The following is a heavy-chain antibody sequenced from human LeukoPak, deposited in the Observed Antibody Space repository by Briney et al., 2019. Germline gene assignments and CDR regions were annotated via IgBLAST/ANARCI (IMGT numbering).Heavy chain of an antibody. V-gene: IGHV4-34*01. CDR1: GGSFSGFY. D-gene: IGHD2-2*01. J-gene: IGHJ6*03. Sequence: KPSETLSLSCAVYGGSFSGFYWSWIRQPPGRGLEWIGEINHSGSTNYNPSLKSRLTISVDTSKNQFSLKLSSVTAADTAVYYCAAGCSSTSCFWFYYTDVWAKGTTVTVS. CDR3: AAGCSSTSCFWFYYTDV. CDR2: INHSGST.